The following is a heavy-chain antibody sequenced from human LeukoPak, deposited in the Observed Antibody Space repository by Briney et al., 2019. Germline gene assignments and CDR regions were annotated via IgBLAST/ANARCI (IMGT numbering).Heavy chain of an antibody. Sequence: SGTLSLTCAVSGGSISSSNWWSWVRQPPGKGLEWIGEIYHSGSTNYNPSLKSRVTISVDKSKNQFSLKLSSVTAADTAVYYCARPGAASTGTNFHHWGQGTLATVSS. V-gene: IGHV4-4*02. CDR3: ARPGAASTGTNFHH. CDR1: GGSISSSNW. CDR2: IYHSGST. D-gene: IGHD1/OR15-1a*01. J-gene: IGHJ1*01.